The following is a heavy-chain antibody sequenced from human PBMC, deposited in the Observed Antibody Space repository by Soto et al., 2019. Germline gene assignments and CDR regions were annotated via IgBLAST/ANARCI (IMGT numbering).Heavy chain of an antibody. Sequence: SVKVSCKASGGTFSSYAIRWVRQAPGEGLEWMGGIIPIFGTANYAQKFQGRVTITADESTSTAYMELSSLRSEDTAVYYCARDGYSYGYDYYSGMDVWGQGTTVTVSS. CDR3: ARDGYSYGYDYYSGMDV. CDR2: IIPIFGTA. CDR1: GGTFSSYA. D-gene: IGHD5-18*01. V-gene: IGHV1-69*13. J-gene: IGHJ6*02.